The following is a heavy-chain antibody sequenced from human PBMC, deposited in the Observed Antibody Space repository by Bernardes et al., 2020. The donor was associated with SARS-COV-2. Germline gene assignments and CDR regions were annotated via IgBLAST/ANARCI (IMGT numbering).Heavy chain of an antibody. V-gene: IGHV2-5*02. CDR1: GFSLSTAGVG. CDR2: IHWDDDQ. J-gene: IGHJ4*02. Sequence: SAPTLVKPTQTLTLTCTFSGFSLSTAGVGVAWIRQPPGKALEWLAPIHWDDDQRFSPSLRSRLTITKDTSKSQVVLTMTNMDPVATATYYCAHRASFYDDDDFYYSGFDYWGQGTLVTVSS. D-gene: IGHD3-22*01. CDR3: AHRASFYDDDDFYYSGFDY.